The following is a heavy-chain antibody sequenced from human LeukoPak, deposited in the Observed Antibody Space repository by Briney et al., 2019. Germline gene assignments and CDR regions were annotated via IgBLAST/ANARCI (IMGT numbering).Heavy chain of an antibody. CDR1: GGSISSYY. J-gene: IGHJ5*02. D-gene: IGHD1-26*01. CDR3: ARRWEQPYTNWFDP. Sequence: SETLSLTCIVSGGSISSYYWSWIRQPPGKGLEWIGYIYYSGSTNYNPSLKSRVTISVDTSKNQFSLKLSSVTAADTAVYYCARRWEQPYTNWFDPWGQGTLVTVSS. CDR2: IYYSGST. V-gene: IGHV4-59*01.